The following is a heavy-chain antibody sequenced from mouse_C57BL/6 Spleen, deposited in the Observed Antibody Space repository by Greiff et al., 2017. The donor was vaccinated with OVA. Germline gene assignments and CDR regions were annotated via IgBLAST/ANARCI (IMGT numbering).Heavy chain of an antibody. CDR3: ARYSNSLFAY. Sequence: QVQLQQPGAELVRPGSSVKLSCKASGYTFTSYWMDWVKQRPGQGLEWIGNIYPSDSETHYNQKFKDKATLTVDKSSSTAYMQLSSLTSEDSAVYYCARYSNSLFAYWGQRTLVTVSA. V-gene: IGHV1-61*01. CDR2: IYPSDSET. D-gene: IGHD2-5*01. CDR1: GYTFTSYW. J-gene: IGHJ3*01.